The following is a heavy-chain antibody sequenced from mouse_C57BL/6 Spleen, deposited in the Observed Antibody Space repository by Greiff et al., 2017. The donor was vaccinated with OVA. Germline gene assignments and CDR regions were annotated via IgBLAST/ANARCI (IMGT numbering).Heavy chain of an antibody. J-gene: IGHJ4*01. CDR1: GYSFTDYN. V-gene: IGHV1-39*01. CDR2: INPNYGTT. CDR3: ARSGLRSPYYYAMDY. D-gene: IGHD1-1*01. Sequence: EVHLVESGPELVKPGASVKISCKASGYSFTDYNMNWVKQSNGKSLEWIGVINPNYGTTSYNQKFKGKATLTVDQSSSTAYMQLNSLTSEDSAVYYCARSGLRSPYYYAMDYWGQGTSVTVSS.